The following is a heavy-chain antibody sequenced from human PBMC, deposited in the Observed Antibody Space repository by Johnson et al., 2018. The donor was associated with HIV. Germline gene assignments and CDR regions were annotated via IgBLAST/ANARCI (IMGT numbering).Heavy chain of an antibody. J-gene: IGHJ3*02. CDR1: GFTFSSYG. Sequence: QVPLVVSGGGVFQPGGSLRLSCAAPGFTFSSYGMHWVRQAPGKGLEWVAFIRYDGSNKYYADSVKGRFTISRDTSKNTLYLQMNSLRAEDTAVYYCAKDRWELFWGGGEASHDAFDIWGQGTMVTVSS. D-gene: IGHD1-26*01. CDR3: AKDRWELFWGGGEASHDAFDI. CDR2: IRYDGSNK. V-gene: IGHV3-30*02.